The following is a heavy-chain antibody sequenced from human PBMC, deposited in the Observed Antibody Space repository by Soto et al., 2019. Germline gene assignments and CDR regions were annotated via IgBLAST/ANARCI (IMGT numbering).Heavy chain of an antibody. D-gene: IGHD4-17*01. V-gene: IGHV4-31*03. CDR2: IYFSGRP. CDR1: GASIHSGGYY. J-gene: IGHJ4*02. CDR3: ASGDAWEALLAH. Sequence: QVQLQESGPGLVKPSETLSLTCTVSGASIHSGGYYWSWIRQLPGKGLEWIGYIYFSGRPYYNPSLESRVTISLDTSQNQFSLKLSSVTAADTAMYFCASGDAWEALLAHWGQGILVTVSS.